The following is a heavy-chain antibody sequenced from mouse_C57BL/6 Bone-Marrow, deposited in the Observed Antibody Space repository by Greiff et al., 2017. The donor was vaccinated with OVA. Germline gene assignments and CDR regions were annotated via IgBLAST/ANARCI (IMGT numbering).Heavy chain of an antibody. CDR1: GFTFTSYG. Sequence: EVMLVESGGDLVKPGGSLKLSCAASGFTFTSYGMSWVRQTPDQRLEWVATISRGGSYTYYPDSVKGRFTISRDNAKNTLYLQMSSLKSEDSAMYYCARHDVGDGYFDVWGRGNTVTVTA. CDR3: ARHDVGDGYFDV. J-gene: IGHJ1*03. V-gene: IGHV5-6*01. D-gene: IGHD2-3*01. CDR2: ISRGGSYT.